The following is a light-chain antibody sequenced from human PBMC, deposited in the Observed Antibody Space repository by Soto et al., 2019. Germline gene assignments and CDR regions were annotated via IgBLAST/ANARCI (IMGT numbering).Light chain of an antibody. CDR3: QQYGSSRT. CDR1: QTINSY. Sequence: LTQSPATLSLSSGNRATLPCRASQTINSYLAWFQQKPGHAPRLLIYGASSRAAGIPGRFGGSWSRTFFTLTISRLEPEDFAVYYCQQYGSSRTFGQGTKVDIK. J-gene: IGKJ1*01. V-gene: IGKV3-20*01. CDR2: GAS.